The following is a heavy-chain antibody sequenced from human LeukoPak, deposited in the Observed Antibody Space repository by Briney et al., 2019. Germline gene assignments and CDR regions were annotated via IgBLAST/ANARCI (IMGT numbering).Heavy chain of an antibody. V-gene: IGHV4-39*01. CDR1: GASLSSSTHY. CDR2: AYNSGIA. J-gene: IGHJ4*02. Sequence: PSETLSLTCTVSGASLSSSTHYWGWIRQSPGNGLEWIGSAYNSGIAYYNPSLRSRVTISVDTSKNQFSLQLSSVSAADTAVYYCARLPPPAGVSDSWGQGTLVTVSS. CDR3: ARLPPPAGVSDS. D-gene: IGHD6-13*01.